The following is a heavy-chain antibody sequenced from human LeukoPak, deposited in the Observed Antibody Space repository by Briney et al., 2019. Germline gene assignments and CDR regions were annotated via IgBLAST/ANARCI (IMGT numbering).Heavy chain of an antibody. CDR1: GYTFTGYY. CDR3: AGPLDYYDSSGPFDY. J-gene: IGHJ4*02. Sequence: APVKVSCKASGYTFTGYYMHWVRQAPGQGLEWMGWFNPNSGGTNYAQKFQGRVTMTRDTSISTAYMELSRLRSDDTAVYYCAGPLDYYDSSGPFDYWGQGTLVTVSS. D-gene: IGHD3-22*01. CDR2: FNPNSGGT. V-gene: IGHV1-2*02.